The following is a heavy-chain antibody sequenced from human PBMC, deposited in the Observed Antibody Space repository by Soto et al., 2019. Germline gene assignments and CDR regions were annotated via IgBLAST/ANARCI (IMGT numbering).Heavy chain of an antibody. D-gene: IGHD3-22*01. V-gene: IGHV3-30*04. CDR2: ISSTGMKE. J-gene: IGHJ4*02. CDR3: ARESWYSDSSGNYFSNYFDS. CDR1: GFSFSDYP. Sequence: QVQLVESGGGVVQPGRSLSLSCAASGFSFSDYPMHWVRRAPGKGLEWVASISSTGMKEYYGDSVKGRLTISRDSSKNTLYLQMSSLRAEDTAVYYCARESWYSDSSGNYFSNYFDSWGQGTLVTVSS.